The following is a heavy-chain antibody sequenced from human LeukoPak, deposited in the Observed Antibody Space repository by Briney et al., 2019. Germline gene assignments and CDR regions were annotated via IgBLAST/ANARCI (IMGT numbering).Heavy chain of an antibody. J-gene: IGHJ4*02. CDR2: ISSSSSYI. CDR1: GFTFSSYS. Sequence: GGSLRLSCAASGFTFSSYSMNWVRQAPEKGLEWVSSISSSSSYIYYADSVKGRFTISRDNAKNSLYLQMNSLRAEDTAVYYCARASSGWYSRRYYFDYWGQGTLVTVSS. D-gene: IGHD6-19*01. CDR3: ARASSGWYSRRYYFDY. V-gene: IGHV3-21*01.